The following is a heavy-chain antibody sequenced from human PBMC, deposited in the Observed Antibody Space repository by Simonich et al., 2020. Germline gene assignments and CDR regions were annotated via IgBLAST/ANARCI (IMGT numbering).Heavy chain of an antibody. CDR3: ARDGLGTAYYYYMDV. D-gene: IGHD7-27*01. Sequence: EVQLVESGGGLVQPGGSLRLSCAASGFTFSSYWMSWVRQAPGKGLEWVANIKQDGREKYYVDSVKGRFPITRDNAKNSLYLQMNSLRAEDTAVYYCARDGLGTAYYYYMDVWGKGTTVTVSS. CDR1: GFTFSSYW. CDR2: IKQDGREK. J-gene: IGHJ6*03. V-gene: IGHV3-7*01.